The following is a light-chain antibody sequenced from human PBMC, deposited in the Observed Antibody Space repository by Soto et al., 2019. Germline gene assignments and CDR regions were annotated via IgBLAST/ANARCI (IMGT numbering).Light chain of an antibody. V-gene: IGKV3-15*01. CDR2: GAS. Sequence: EILMTQSPATLSVSPGERVILSCSASQSVGSTLAWYQQKPGQAPRLLIRGASTRATGVPARFSGSGSGTEFTLTISSLQSEDFAVYYCQQYSTSLTFDGGTTLEIK. J-gene: IGKJ4*02. CDR1: QSVGST. CDR3: QQYSTSLT.